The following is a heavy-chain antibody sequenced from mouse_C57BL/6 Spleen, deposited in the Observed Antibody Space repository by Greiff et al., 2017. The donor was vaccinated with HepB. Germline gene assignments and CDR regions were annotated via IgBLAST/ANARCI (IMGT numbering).Heavy chain of an antibody. CDR1: GYTFNSYW. CDR2: IDPSDSDT. CDR3: SRTDVSNSYLAMDY. V-gene: IGHV1-69*01. D-gene: IGHD2-5*01. J-gene: IGHJ4*01. Sequence: VQLQQSGAELVMPGASVKLSCKASGYTFNSYWMHWVKQRPGQGLEWIGAIDPSDSDTNYNQKFKGKSTLTVDKSSRTAYMKLSSLTSEDSAVYGLSRTDVSNSYLAMDYRGQGTSITVSS.